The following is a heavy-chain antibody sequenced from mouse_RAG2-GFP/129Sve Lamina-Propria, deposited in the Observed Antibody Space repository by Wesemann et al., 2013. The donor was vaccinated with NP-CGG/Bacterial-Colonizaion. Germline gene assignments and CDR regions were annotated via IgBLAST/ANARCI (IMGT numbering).Heavy chain of an antibody. V-gene: IGHV10-1*01. Sequence: VKDRFTISRDDSESMLYLQMNNLKTEDTAMYYCVVYDYDGAMDYWGQGTSVTVSS. D-gene: IGHD2-4*01. CDR3: VVYDYDGAMDY. J-gene: IGHJ4*01.